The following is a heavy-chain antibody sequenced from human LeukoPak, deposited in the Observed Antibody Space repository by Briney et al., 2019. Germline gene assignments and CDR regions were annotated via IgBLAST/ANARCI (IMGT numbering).Heavy chain of an antibody. V-gene: IGHV1-46*01. CDR2: INPSGGST. Sequence: ASVKVSCKASGYTFTSYYMHWVRQAPGQGLEWMGIINPSGGSTSYAQKFQGRVTMTRDMSTSTVYMELSSLRSEDTAVYYCARSRRLPGYGSYYYYYYMDVWGKGTTVTVSS. D-gene: IGHD5-18*01. CDR1: GYTFTSYY. CDR3: ARSRRLPGYGSYYYYYYMDV. J-gene: IGHJ6*03.